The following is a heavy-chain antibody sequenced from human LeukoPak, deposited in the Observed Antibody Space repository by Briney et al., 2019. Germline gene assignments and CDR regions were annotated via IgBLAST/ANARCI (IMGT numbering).Heavy chain of an antibody. J-gene: IGHJ5*02. CDR2: FDPEDGET. V-gene: IGHV1-24*01. Sequence: ASVKVSCKVSGYTLTGLSMHWVRQAPGKGLEWMGGFDPEDGETIYAQKFQGRVTMTEDTSTDTAYMELSSLRSEDTAVYYCATVRTIFGVPGGENWFDPWGQGTLVTVSS. CDR3: ATVRTIFGVPGGENWFDP. CDR1: GYTLTGLS. D-gene: IGHD3-3*01.